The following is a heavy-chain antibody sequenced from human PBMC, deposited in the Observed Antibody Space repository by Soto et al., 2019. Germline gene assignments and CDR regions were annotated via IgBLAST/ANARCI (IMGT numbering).Heavy chain of an antibody. J-gene: IGHJ4*02. D-gene: IGHD6-19*01. CDR2: IYYSGST. V-gene: IGHV4-61*01. CDR1: VVSVSSGSHY. CDR3: ARDPLGYSSLHFFDQ. Sequence: SSTLSLTCSVSVVSVSSGSHYWIWIRHSPGKGLEWIGFIYYSGSTNYNPSLKSRVTISVDTSKNQFSLKVTSVTAADTAVYFCARDPLGYSSLHFFDQWGQGTLVTVSS.